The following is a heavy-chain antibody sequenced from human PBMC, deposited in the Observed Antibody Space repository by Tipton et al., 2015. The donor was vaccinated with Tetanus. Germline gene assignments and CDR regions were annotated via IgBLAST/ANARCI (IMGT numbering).Heavy chain of an antibody. V-gene: IGHV1-69-2*01. CDR3: AREAINSEDRRAFDV. CDR1: GYTFIDYY. D-gene: IGHD3-22*01. CDR2: IDPEDGET. Sequence: QSGAEVKKPGATVKISCMVSGYTFIDYYIHWVQQAPGKGLEWMGLIDPEDGETVYAEKFQGRVTITADTSTDTAYMELRSLTSADTAIYYCAREAINSEDRRAFDVWGQGTMVTVSP. J-gene: IGHJ3*01.